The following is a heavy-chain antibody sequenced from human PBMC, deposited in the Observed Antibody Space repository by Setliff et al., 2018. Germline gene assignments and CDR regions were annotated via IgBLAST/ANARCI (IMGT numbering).Heavy chain of an antibody. CDR3: ARLYISGCSRV. J-gene: IGHJ4*02. CDR1: GYSLSSGYY. Sequence: LSLTCTVSGYSLSSGYYWGWIRQPPGKGLEWIGSIYHSGSTYYNPSLKSRVTISVDTSKNQFSLKLSSVTASDTAVYYCARLYISGCSRVWGQGTLVTVSS. CDR2: IYHSGST. D-gene: IGHD6-19*01. V-gene: IGHV4-38-2*02.